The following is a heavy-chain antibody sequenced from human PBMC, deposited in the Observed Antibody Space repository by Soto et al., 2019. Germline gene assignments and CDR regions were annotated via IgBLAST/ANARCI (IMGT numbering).Heavy chain of an antibody. CDR2: ISPDGVNK. J-gene: IGHJ4*02. CDR1: GFTFTSYA. V-gene: IGHV3-30*09. CDR3: ARRLPTTVSALGY. Sequence: QVQLVESGGGVVQPGGSLRLSCKASGFTFTSYAIHWVRQAPGKGLEWVSVISPDGVNKHSAESVRGRFVISRDNSKNTVHLEMNRLRLDDTAVYFCARRLPTTVSALGYWGQGSLVNVSS. D-gene: IGHD4-4*01.